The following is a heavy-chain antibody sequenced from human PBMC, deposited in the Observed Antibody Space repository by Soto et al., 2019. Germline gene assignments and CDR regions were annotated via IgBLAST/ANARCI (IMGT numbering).Heavy chain of an antibody. CDR3: ARELGSSSWFYYFDY. D-gene: IGHD6-13*01. CDR1: GGTFSSYA. V-gene: IGHV1-69*06. CDR2: IIPIFGTA. J-gene: IGHJ4*02. Sequence: SVKVSCKASGGTFSSYAISWVRQAPGQGLEWMGGIIPIFGTANYAQKFQGRVTITADKSTSTAYMELSSLRSEDTAVYYCARELGSSSWFYYFDYWGQGTLVTVSS.